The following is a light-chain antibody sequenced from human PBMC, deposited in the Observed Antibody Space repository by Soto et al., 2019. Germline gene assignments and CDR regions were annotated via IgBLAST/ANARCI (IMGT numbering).Light chain of an antibody. CDR1: QGISYA. Sequence: AIQMTQSPSSLSASVGDRVTITCRASQGISYALGWYQQKPGKAPKLLIFAASSLQSAVPSRFSGSGSGTDFTLTSSSLQPEDVATYYCLQDYSYPLTIGGGTKVDIK. V-gene: IGKV1-6*01. CDR3: LQDYSYPLT. CDR2: AAS. J-gene: IGKJ4*01.